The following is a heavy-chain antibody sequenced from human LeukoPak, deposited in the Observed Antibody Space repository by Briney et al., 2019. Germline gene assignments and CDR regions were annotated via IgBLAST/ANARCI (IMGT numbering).Heavy chain of an antibody. J-gene: IGHJ5*02. V-gene: IGHV3-53*04. Sequence: GGSLRLSCAASGFAVSSSPINWVRQAPGRGLEWVSVIYSRGNTFYADSVKGRFTISRHNSENTLYLQMNSLSADDTAVYYCVRLMGSGWSDPWGQGTLVTVFS. CDR1: GFAVSSSP. CDR3: VRLMGSGWSDP. D-gene: IGHD1-26*01. CDR2: IYSRGNT.